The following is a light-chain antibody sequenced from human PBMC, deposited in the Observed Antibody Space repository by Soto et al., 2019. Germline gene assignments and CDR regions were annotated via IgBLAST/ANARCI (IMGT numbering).Light chain of an antibody. CDR3: QPWGTGIHVV. V-gene: IGLV4-69*01. Sequence: QLVLTQSPSASASLGASVKLTCTLSSGHSSYAIAWHQQQPEKGPRYLMKLDSDGSHTQGDAIPDRFSGSSSGAERYLTISSLQSEDEADYYCQPWGTGIHVVFGGGTKLTVL. CDR2: LDSDGSH. J-gene: IGLJ2*01. CDR1: SGHSSYA.